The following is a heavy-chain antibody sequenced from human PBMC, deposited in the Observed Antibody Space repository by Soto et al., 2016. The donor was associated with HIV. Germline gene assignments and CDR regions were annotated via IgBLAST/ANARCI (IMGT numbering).Heavy chain of an antibody. V-gene: IGHV4-39*07. Sequence: QLQLQESGPRLVKPSETLSLTCNVSGGSISSGSYYWGWIRQSPGKGLEWIGSFYFSGNTYYNPSLKSRVTISVYTSQNQFSLKLSSVTAADTAVYYCARDSGLRGDYYMDVWGKGPRSPSP. J-gene: IGHJ6*03. D-gene: IGHD1-26*01. CDR2: FYFSGNT. CDR1: GGSISSGSYY. CDR3: ARDSGLRGDYYMDV.